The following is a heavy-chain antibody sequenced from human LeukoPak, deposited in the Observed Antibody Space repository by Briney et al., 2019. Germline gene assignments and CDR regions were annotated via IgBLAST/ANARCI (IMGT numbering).Heavy chain of an antibody. CDR2: ISWNSGSI. D-gene: IGHD3-9*01. Sequence: GGSLRLSCAASGFTFDDYAMHWVRQAPGKGLEWVSGISWNSGSIGYADSVKGRFTISRDNAKNSLYLQMNSLRAEDTALYYCAKGSYYDILTGNPNWFDPWGQGTLVTVSS. J-gene: IGHJ5*02. CDR1: GFTFDDYA. V-gene: IGHV3-9*01. CDR3: AKGSYYDILTGNPNWFDP.